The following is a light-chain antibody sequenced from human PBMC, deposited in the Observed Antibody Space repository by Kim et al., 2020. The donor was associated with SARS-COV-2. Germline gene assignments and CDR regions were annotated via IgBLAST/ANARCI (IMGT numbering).Light chain of an antibody. Sequence: SYELTQPPSVSVSPGQTATITCSGNKLGDKYTCWYQQKPGQSPVLVIYQDTKRPSGIPERFSGSKSGNTATLTISGTQAMDEADYYCQAWDSITVVFGGGTQVTVL. V-gene: IGLV3-1*01. CDR1: KLGDKY. CDR3: QAWDSITVV. CDR2: QDT. J-gene: IGLJ2*01.